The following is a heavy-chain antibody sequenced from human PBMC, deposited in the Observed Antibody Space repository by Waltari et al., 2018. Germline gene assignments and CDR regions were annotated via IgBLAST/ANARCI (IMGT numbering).Heavy chain of an antibody. CDR2: INPSGGSP. Sequence: QVQLVKSGAEVKKPRASVKVDCKASGYTFTNYYMHWVRQAPGQGLEWRRIINPSGGSPSYAQNFQGRVTMTRATSTSTVYMQLSSLRSAHTAVYYCSRGRNYYDSRRDYFDYWGQGTLVTVSS. D-gene: IGHD3-22*01. CDR3: SRGRNYYDSRRDYFDY. CDR1: GYTFTNYY. V-gene: IGHV1-46*01. J-gene: IGHJ4*02.